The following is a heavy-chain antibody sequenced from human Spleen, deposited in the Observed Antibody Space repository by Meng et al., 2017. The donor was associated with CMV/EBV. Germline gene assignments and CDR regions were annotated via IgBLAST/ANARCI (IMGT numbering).Heavy chain of an antibody. J-gene: IGHJ4*02. CDR2: INHSGST. Sequence: SETLSLTCAVYGGSFSGYYWSWIRQPPGKGLEWIGEINHSGSTNYNPSLKSRVTISVDTSKNQFSLKLSSVTAADTAVYYCYAVYSGSYFGASIDYWGQGTLVTVSS. D-gene: IGHD1-26*01. CDR1: GGSFSGYY. V-gene: IGHV4-34*03. CDR3: YAVYSGSYFGASIDY.